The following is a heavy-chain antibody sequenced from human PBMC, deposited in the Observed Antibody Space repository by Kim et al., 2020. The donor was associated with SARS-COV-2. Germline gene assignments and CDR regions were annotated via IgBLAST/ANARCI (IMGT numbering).Heavy chain of an antibody. V-gene: IGHV1-2*02. Sequence: ASVKVSCKASGYTFTGYYMHWVRQAPGQGLEWMGWINPNSGGTNYAQKFQGRVTMTRDTSISTAYMELSRLRSDDTAVYYCARAKESEYQLLWSYGMDVWGQGTTVTVSS. J-gene: IGHJ6*02. CDR1: GYTFTGYY. D-gene: IGHD2-2*01. CDR3: ARAKESEYQLLWSYGMDV. CDR2: INPNSGGT.